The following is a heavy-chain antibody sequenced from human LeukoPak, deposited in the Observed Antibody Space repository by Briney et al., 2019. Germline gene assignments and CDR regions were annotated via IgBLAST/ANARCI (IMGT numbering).Heavy chain of an antibody. CDR3: ASQYYYDSSGYYYFDY. J-gene: IGHJ4*02. V-gene: IGHV1-18*01. D-gene: IGHD3-22*01. CDR2: ISAYNGNT. Sequence: ASVKVSCKASGYTFTSYGISWVRQAPGQGLEWMGWISAYNGNTNYAQKLQGGVTMTTDTSTSTAYMELRSLRSDDTAVYYCASQYYYDSSGYYYFDYWGQGTLVTVSS. CDR1: GYTFTSYG.